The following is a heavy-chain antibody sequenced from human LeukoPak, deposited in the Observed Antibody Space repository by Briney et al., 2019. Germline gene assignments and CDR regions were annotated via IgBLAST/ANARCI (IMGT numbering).Heavy chain of an antibody. V-gene: IGHV3-33*01. CDR1: RFTFSSYG. Sequence: GGSLRLSCAASRFTFSSYGMHWVRQAPGKGLEWVAVIWYDGSNKYYADSVKGRFTISRDNSKNTLYLQMNSLRAEDTAVYYCATGDTAMDFPFDYWGQGTLVTVSS. CDR3: ATGDTAMDFPFDY. D-gene: IGHD5-18*01. CDR2: IWYDGSNK. J-gene: IGHJ4*02.